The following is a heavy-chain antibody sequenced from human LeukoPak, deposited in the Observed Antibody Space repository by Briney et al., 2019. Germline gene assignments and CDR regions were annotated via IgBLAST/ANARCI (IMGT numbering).Heavy chain of an antibody. CDR1: GFTLSNYW. Sequence: GGSLRLSCEASGFTLSNYWMNWVRQAPGKGLVWVSHINSDGSNIKYADSVKGRFTIPRDNAKNTLYLQMNSLRAEDTAVYYCVRDGLGTSPYDCWGQGTLVTVSS. CDR3: VRDGLGTSPYDC. J-gene: IGHJ4*02. V-gene: IGHV3-74*01. CDR2: INSDGSNI. D-gene: IGHD7-27*01.